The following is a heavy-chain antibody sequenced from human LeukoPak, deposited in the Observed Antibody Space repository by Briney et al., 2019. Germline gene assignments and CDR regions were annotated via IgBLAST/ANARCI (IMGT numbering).Heavy chain of an antibody. CDR1: GYTFTSYD. Sequence: ASVKVSCKASGYTFTSYDINWVRQATGQGLEWMGWMNPDSGNTGYAQKFQGRVTMTRNTSISTAYMELSSLRSEDTAVYYCARGRRRVPAAISHWGQGTLVTVSS. CDR3: ARGRRRVPAAISH. V-gene: IGHV1-8*01. J-gene: IGHJ4*02. D-gene: IGHD2-2*01. CDR2: MNPDSGNT.